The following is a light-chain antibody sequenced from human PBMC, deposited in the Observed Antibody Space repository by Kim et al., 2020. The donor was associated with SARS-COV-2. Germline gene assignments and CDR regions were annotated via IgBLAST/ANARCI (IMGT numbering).Light chain of an antibody. Sequence: QSALTQPASVSGSPGQSITISCTGTSSDVGSYNYVSWYQQHPGKAPKVMIYDVSNRPSGVSDRFSGSKSGNMASLTISGLQAEDEADYFCSSYTTSTSLVFGGGTKVTVL. CDR1: SSDVGSYNY. V-gene: IGLV2-14*03. CDR3: SSYTTSTSLV. CDR2: DVS. J-gene: IGLJ2*01.